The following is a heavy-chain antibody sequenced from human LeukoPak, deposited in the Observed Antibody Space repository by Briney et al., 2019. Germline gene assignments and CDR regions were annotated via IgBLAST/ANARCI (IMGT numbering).Heavy chain of an antibody. CDR1: GGSISSYY. CDR2: IYTSGST. Sequence: SETPSFTCTVSGGSISSYYWSWIRQPPGKGLEWIGYIYTSGSTNYNPSLKSRVTISVDTSKNQFSLKLSSVTAADTAVYYCARESRTGIFDYWGQGTLVTVSS. CDR3: ARESRTGIFDY. V-gene: IGHV4-4*09. J-gene: IGHJ4*02. D-gene: IGHD3-10*01.